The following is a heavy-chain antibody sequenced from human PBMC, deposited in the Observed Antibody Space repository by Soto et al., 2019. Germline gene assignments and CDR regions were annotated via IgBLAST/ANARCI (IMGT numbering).Heavy chain of an antibody. D-gene: IGHD2-21*01. V-gene: IGHV3-21*01. CDR3: ARDPPLSVLVVVATDDF. CDR1: GFTFSNYA. Sequence: GGSLRLSCAASGFTFSNYAMNWVRQAPGKGLEWVSSISSSSSFRNYADSVKGRFSISRDNDKNLVYLQMDSLRAEDTAVYYCARDPPLSVLVVVATDDFWGQGTLVTVSS. CDR2: ISSSSSFR. J-gene: IGHJ4*02.